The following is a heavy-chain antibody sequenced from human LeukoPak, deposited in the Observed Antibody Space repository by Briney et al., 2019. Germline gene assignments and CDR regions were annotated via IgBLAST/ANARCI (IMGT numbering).Heavy chain of an antibody. CDR1: RFTDNSKY. D-gene: IGHD3-10*01. Sequence: GGSLTLSCAASRFTDNSKYMRWLRPAPGQGLAWVSVIYSGGSTYYADSVKGRFTIYRDNSKNTLYLRMNSVRAEDTAVYYCASEGPFGYFNYWGQGTLVTVSS. J-gene: IGHJ4*02. CDR2: IYSGGST. V-gene: IGHV3-53*01. CDR3: ASEGPFGYFNY.